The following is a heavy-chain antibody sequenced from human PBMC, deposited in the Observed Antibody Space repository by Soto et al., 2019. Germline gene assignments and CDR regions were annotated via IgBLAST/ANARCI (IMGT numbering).Heavy chain of an antibody. Sequence: KSGGSLRLSCVGSGFTFSNYKMNWFRQSPGKGLEWVGFIRSKAYGGTTEYAASVKGRFTISRDDSKSIAYLQMNSLKTEDTAVYYCTRIRITMIVVARGAFDIWGQGTMVTVPS. CDR1: GFTFSNYK. CDR3: TRIRITMIVVARGAFDI. CDR2: IRSKAYGGTT. D-gene: IGHD3-22*01. V-gene: IGHV3-49*05. J-gene: IGHJ3*02.